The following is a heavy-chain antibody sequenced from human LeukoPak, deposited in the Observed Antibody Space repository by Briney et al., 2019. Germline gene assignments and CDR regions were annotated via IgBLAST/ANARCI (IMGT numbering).Heavy chain of an antibody. Sequence: SETLSLTCTVSGGSISSSSYCWGWIRQPPGKGLEWIGSVYYSGSTYYNPSLKSRVTISVDTSKNQFSLKLSSVTAADTAVYYCARGDSSSWYYAFDYWGQGTLVTVSS. CDR1: GGSISSSSYC. CDR2: VYYSGST. V-gene: IGHV4-39*01. D-gene: IGHD6-13*01. J-gene: IGHJ4*02. CDR3: ARGDSSSWYYAFDY.